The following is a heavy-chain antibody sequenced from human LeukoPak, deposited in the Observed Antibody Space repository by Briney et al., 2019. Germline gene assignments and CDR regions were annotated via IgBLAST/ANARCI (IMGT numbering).Heavy chain of an antibody. J-gene: IGHJ4*02. CDR2: IYYSGTT. CDR3: ARHYGSGKPWFDY. D-gene: IGHD3-10*01. CDR1: GGSISTYY. Sequence: SETLSLTCTVSGGSISTYYWSWFRQPPGKGLEWIGYIYYSGTTNYNPSLKSRVTISIDTSKNQFSLKLSSVTAADTAVYYCARHYGSGKPWFDYWGQGTLVTVSS. V-gene: IGHV4-59*01.